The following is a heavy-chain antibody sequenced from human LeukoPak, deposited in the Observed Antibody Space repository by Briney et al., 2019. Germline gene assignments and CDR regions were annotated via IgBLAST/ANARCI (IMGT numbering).Heavy chain of an antibody. D-gene: IGHD6-19*01. V-gene: IGHV3-30*18. Sequence: GRSLRLSCAASGFTFSSYGMHWVRQAPGKGLEWVAVISYDERNKSYADSVKGRFTVSSDNSKNILYLEMNSLRSEDTATYYCAKDATLAVAGSYFNYWGQGALVTVSS. CDR1: GFTFSSYG. CDR2: ISYDERNK. CDR3: AKDATLAVAGSYFNY. J-gene: IGHJ4*02.